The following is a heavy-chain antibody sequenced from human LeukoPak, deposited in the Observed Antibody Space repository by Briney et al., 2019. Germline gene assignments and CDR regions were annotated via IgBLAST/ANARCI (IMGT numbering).Heavy chain of an antibody. V-gene: IGHV4-59*01. D-gene: IGHD6-13*01. CDR2: IYYSGST. J-gene: IGHJ1*01. CDR1: GGSISSYY. CDR3: ASSMYSSSWYASVPQYFQH. Sequence: SETLSLTCTVSGGSISSYYWSWIRQPPGKGLEWIGYIYYSGSTNYNPSLKSRVTISVDTSKNQFSLKLSSVTAADTAVYYCASSMYSSSWYASVPQYFQHWGQGTLVTVSS.